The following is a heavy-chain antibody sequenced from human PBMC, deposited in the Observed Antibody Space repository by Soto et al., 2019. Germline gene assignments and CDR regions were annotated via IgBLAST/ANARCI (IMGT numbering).Heavy chain of an antibody. D-gene: IGHD3-22*01. V-gene: IGHV1-69*13. CDR2: IIPIFGTA. CDR1: GGTFSSYA. CDR3: ARDRNYYYDSSGYYRPDAFDI. J-gene: IGHJ3*02. Sequence: SVKVSCKASGGTFSSYAISWVRQAPGQGLEWMGGIIPIFGTANYAQKFRGRVTITADESTSTAYMELSSLRSEDTAVYYCARDRNYYYDSSGYYRPDAFDIWGQGTMVTVSS.